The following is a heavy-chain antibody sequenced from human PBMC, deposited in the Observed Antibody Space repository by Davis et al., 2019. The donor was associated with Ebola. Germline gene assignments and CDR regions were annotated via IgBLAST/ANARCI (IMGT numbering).Heavy chain of an antibody. V-gene: IGHV3-9*01. CDR1: GFTFDDYA. Sequence: PGGSLRLSCAASGFTFDDYAMHWVRQAPGKGLEWVSGISWNSGSIGYADSVKGRFTISRDNAKNSLYLQMNSLRAEDTALYYCAKDKVAAAGSYYYGMDVWGKGTTVTVSS. CDR3: AKDKVAAAGSYYYGMDV. J-gene: IGHJ6*04. CDR2: ISWNSGSI. D-gene: IGHD6-13*01.